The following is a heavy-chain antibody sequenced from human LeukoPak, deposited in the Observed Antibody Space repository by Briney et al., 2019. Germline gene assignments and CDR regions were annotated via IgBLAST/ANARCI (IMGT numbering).Heavy chain of an antibody. CDR2: INPDGSEK. CDR1: GFTFSNSW. V-gene: IGHV3-7*01. D-gene: IGHD2/OR15-2a*01. CDR3: AKGHTTLALG. J-gene: IGHJ4*02. Sequence: PGGSLRLSCAASGFTFSNSWMTWVRQPPGKGLEWVASINPDGSEKYYVDSVKGRFTISRDNAKNSLYLQMDSLRVEDTAVYFCAKGHTTLALGGGQGTLVTVSS.